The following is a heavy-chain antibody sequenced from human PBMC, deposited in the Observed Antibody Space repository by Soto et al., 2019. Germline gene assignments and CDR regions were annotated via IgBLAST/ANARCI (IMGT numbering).Heavy chain of an antibody. CDR3: ARVSYSINVY. CDR2: ISPDGGST. J-gene: IGHJ4*02. D-gene: IGHD4-4*01. CDR1: GFTFSGYW. V-gene: IGHV3-74*01. Sequence: EVQLVESGGGLVLPGGSLRLSCAASGFTFSGYWMHWVRQAPGEGLVWVSRISPDGGSTNYADSVKGRFTISRDNAKNSPILQMDGRRAGDTVVYYCARVSYSINVYWGPGTLVTVSS.